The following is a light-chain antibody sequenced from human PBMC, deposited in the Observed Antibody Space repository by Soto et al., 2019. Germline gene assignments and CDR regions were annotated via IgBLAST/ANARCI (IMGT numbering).Light chain of an antibody. Sequence: AIRMTQSPSSFSASTGDRVTITCRASQGISSYLAWYQQKLGKAPKLLIYAASTLQSGVPSRFSGSGSGTDFTLTISCLQSEDFATYYCRQYYSYPRTFGQGTKVEIK. J-gene: IGKJ1*01. CDR1: QGISSY. V-gene: IGKV1-8*01. CDR3: RQYYSYPRT. CDR2: AAS.